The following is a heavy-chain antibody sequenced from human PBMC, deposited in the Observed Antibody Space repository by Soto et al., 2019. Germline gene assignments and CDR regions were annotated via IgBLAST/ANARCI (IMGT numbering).Heavy chain of an antibody. D-gene: IGHD1-26*01. V-gene: IGHV1-3*01. CDR2: INAGNGNT. CDR3: ARGVGSGLSDY. CDR1: GYTYTSYA. J-gene: IGHJ4*02. Sequence: ASVKVSCKASGYTYTSYAMHWVRQAPGQRLEWMGWINAGNGNTKYSQKFQGRVTITRDTSASTAYMELSSLRSEDTAVYYCARGVGSGLSDYWGQGTLVTVSS.